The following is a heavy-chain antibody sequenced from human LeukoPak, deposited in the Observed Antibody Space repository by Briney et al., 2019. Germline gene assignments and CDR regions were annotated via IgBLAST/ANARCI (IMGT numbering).Heavy chain of an antibody. CDR1: GYTFANYA. V-gene: IGHV1-18*01. Sequence: ASVKVSCKASGYTFANYAIHWVRQAPGQGLEWMGWISAYNGNTNYAQKLQGRVTMTTDTSTSTAYMELRSLRSDDTAVYYCARAGRRLFGVLIPLSFDYWGQGTPVTVSS. CDR3: ARAGRRLFGVLIPLSFDY. J-gene: IGHJ4*02. D-gene: IGHD3-3*01. CDR2: ISAYNGNT.